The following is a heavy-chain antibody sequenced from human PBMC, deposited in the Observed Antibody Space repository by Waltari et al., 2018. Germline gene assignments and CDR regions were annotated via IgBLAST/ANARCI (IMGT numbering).Heavy chain of an antibody. D-gene: IGHD6-13*01. J-gene: IGHJ4*02. CDR1: GFIFSNSA. CDR3: ARGGGSTWYIDC. V-gene: IGHV3-30*02. CDR2: IRYDGSNQ. Sequence: QVQLVESGGGVVQPGGSLRLSCAASGFIFSNSAMHWVRQAPGKGLEWLAFIRYDGSNQYYADSVRGRFSISRDNSKNTLYLQVNSLRPDDTAVYYCARGGGSTWYIDCWGQGTLVTVSS.